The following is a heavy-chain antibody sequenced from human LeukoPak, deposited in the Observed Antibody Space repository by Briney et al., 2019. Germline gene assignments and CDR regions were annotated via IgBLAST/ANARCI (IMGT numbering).Heavy chain of an antibody. CDR3: ARELPYYDSSDYYYDY. V-gene: IGHV3-66*01. CDR2: IYSGGRT. Sequence: GGSLRLSCAASGFTVSSNYMSWVRQAPGKGLEWVSVIYSGGRTYYADSGKGRFTISRDNSKNTLYLQMNSLRAEGTAVYYCARELPYYDSSDYYYDYWGQGTLVTVSS. CDR1: GFTVSSNY. J-gene: IGHJ4*02. D-gene: IGHD3-22*01.